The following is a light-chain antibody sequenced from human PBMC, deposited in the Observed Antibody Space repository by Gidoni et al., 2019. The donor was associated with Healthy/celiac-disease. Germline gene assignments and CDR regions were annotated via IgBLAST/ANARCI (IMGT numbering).Light chain of an antibody. CDR2: DAS. V-gene: IGKV3-11*01. CDR1: QSVSSY. J-gene: IGKJ3*01. Sequence: EIVLTHSPSTLSLSPGQRATLSCRASQSVSSYLAWYQQKPGQDPRLLIYDASTRATGITARFSGRGSGKDFTLNISSLEHEDVAVYYCQQRSNWPPGFTFGPGTKVDIK. CDR3: QQRSNWPPGFT.